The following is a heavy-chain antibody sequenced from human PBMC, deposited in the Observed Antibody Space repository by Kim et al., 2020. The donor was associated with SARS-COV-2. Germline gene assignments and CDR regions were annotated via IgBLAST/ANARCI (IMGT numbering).Heavy chain of an antibody. CDR3: TRDPDRSYCGGDCYSGHY. J-gene: IGHJ4*02. CDR1: GFTFGDYA. Sequence: GGSLRLSCTASGFTFGDYAMSWFRQAPGKGLEWVGFIRSKAYGGTTEYAASVKGRFTISRDDSKSIAYLQMNSLKTEDTAVYYCTRDPDRSYCGGDCYSGHYWGQGTLVTVSS. V-gene: IGHV3-49*03. D-gene: IGHD2-21*02. CDR2: IRSKAYGGTT.